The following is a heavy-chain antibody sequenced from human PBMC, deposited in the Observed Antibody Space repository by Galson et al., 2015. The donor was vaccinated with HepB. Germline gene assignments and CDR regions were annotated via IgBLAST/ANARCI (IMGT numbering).Heavy chain of an antibody. Sequence: SLRLSCAASGFTFSDYYMTWIRQAPGKGLEWVSYINTGGSDTNYADSVKGRFSISRDNAKNSLYLQMNSLRAEDTAVYYCARGHYGLDVWGQGATVTVSS. J-gene: IGHJ6*02. CDR1: GFTFSDYY. CDR3: ARGHYGLDV. V-gene: IGHV3-11*06. CDR2: INTGGSDT.